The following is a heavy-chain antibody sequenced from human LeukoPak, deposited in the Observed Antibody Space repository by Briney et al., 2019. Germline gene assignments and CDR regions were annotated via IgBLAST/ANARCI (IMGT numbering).Heavy chain of an antibody. CDR3: ASRPFHYGFRTHFDS. Sequence: SETLSLTCAVYGGSFSAYYWNWIRQSPGKGLEWIGEINHSRSTKYNPSLKSRVSISVDKPKNQFSLRLNSVTAADAAVYYCASRPFHYGFRTHFDSWGQGTLVTVSS. J-gene: IGHJ4*02. D-gene: IGHD3-10*01. CDR2: INHSRST. CDR1: GGSFSAYY. V-gene: IGHV4-34*01.